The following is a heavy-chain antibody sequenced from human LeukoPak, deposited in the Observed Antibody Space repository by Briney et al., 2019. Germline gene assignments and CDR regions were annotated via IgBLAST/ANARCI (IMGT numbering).Heavy chain of an antibody. CDR1: GFIFSNYD. Sequence: GGSLRLSCAASGFIFSNYDMHWVRQAPGRGLEWVAVMSYDGSNKYYADSLKGRFTISRDNSKNTVFLQMNILRGEDTAVYYCAKGHSNGYYYFDSWGQGTLVTVSS. D-gene: IGHD5-24*01. V-gene: IGHV3-30*18. J-gene: IGHJ4*02. CDR3: AKGHSNGYYYFDS. CDR2: MSYDGSNK.